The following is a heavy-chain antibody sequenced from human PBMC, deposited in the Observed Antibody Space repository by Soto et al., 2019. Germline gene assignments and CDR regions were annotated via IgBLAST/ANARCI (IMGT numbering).Heavy chain of an antibody. CDR3: ARLTDGNNPPYYFDY. J-gene: IGHJ4*02. CDR1: GYSFTSCW. Sequence: PGESLKISCKGSGYSFTSCWIGWVRQMPGKGLEWMGIIYPGDSDTRYSPSFQGQVTISADKSISTAYLQWSSLKASDTATYYCARLTDGNNPPYYFDYWGQGTLVTVSS. V-gene: IGHV5-51*01. CDR2: IYPGDSDT. D-gene: IGHD4-4*01.